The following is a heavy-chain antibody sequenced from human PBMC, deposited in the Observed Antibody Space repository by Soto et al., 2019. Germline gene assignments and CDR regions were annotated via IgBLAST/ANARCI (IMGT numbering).Heavy chain of an antibody. D-gene: IGHD3-16*01. CDR3: ADWGDIPRDWFNH. J-gene: IGHJ5*02. V-gene: IGHV4-59*01. Sequence: QVQLQESGPGLVKPSETLSLTCTVSGGSISSYYWSWIRQPPGKGLEWIGHIYYSGSTNYIPSLRSRVTISVETSKNQFSLKLSSVTAEDTAVYYCADWGDIPRDWFNHWGQGTLVTVSS. CDR2: IYYSGST. CDR1: GGSISSYY.